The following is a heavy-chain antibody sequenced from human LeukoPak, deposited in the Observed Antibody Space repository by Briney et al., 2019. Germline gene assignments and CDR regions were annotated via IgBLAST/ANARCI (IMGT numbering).Heavy chain of an antibody. Sequence: PSETLSLTCAVYGGSFSGYYWSWIRQPPGKGLEWIGEINHSGSTNYNPSLKSRVTISVDTPKNQFSLKLSSVTAADTAVYYCARTLAVAGTGFDYWGQGTLVTVSS. CDR1: GGSFSGYY. CDR3: ARTLAVAGTGFDY. V-gene: IGHV4-34*01. J-gene: IGHJ4*02. CDR2: INHSGST. D-gene: IGHD6-19*01.